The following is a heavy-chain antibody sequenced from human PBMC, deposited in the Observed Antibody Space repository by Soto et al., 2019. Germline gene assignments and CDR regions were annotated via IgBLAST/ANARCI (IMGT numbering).Heavy chain of an antibody. CDR1: GDSISSYY. J-gene: IGHJ4*02. V-gene: IGHV4-4*07. CDR3: ARALTSAAGLYFDY. CDR2: IHTTENT. Sequence: QVQLQESGPGLVKPSETLSLTCTVSGDSISSYYWSWIRQPAGKGMEWIGRIHTTENTNYNPSLRSRVTMSVDTSNNQFSLKLTSLTAADTAVYYCARALTSAAGLYFDYWGQGTLVTVSS. D-gene: IGHD6-13*01.